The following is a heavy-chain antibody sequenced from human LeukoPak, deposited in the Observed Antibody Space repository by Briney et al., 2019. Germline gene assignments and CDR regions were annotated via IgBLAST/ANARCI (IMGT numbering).Heavy chain of an antibody. CDR2: IYYSGST. CDR1: GGSISSSSYY. J-gene: IGHJ4*02. CDR3: ARVRPNYYDSSGYNDY. Sequence: SETLSLTCTVSGGSISSSSYYWGWIRRPPGKGLEWIGSIYYSGSTYYNPSLKSRVTISVDTSKNQFSLKLSSVTAADTAVYYCARVRPNYYDSSGYNDYWGQGILVTVSS. D-gene: IGHD3-22*01. V-gene: IGHV4-39*01.